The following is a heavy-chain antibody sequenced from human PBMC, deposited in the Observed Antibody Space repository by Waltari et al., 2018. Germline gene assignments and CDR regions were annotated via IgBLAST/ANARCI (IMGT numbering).Heavy chain of an antibody. J-gene: IGHJ4*02. D-gene: IGHD3-3*01. Sequence: QVQLQQWGAGLLKPSETLSLTCAVYCGSFSGYYWRWIRQPPGKGLEWIGEINHSGSTNYNPSLKSRVTISVDTSKNQFSLKLSSVTAADTAVYYCARSITIFGVVIIRSGYYFDYWGQGTLVTVSS. V-gene: IGHV4-34*01. CDR1: CGSFSGYY. CDR2: INHSGST. CDR3: ARSITIFGVVIIRSGYYFDY.